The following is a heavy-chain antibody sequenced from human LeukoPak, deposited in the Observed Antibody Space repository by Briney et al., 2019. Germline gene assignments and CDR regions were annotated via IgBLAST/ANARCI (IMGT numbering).Heavy chain of an antibody. CDR1: GFTFSSYA. J-gene: IGHJ4*02. D-gene: IGHD6-19*01. CDR2: ISGSGGST. CDR3: AKDFPAHSSGWYFSSFDY. Sequence: GGSLRLSCAASGFTFSSYAMSWVRQAPVKGLEWVSAISGSGGSTYYADSVKGRFTISRDNSKNTLYLQMNSLRAEDTAVYYCAKDFPAHSSGWYFSSFDYWGQGTLVTVSS. V-gene: IGHV3-23*01.